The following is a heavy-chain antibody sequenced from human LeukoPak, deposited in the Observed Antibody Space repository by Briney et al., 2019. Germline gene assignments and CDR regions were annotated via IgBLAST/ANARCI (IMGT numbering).Heavy chain of an antibody. V-gene: IGHV5-51*01. J-gene: IGHJ3*02. CDR1: GYSFSNYW. D-gene: IGHD6-13*01. Sequence: GESLKISWKGSGYSFSNYWIGWVRQMPGKGLEWMGIIYPGDSDTRYRSSFQGQVTISADKSISTAYLQWSSLKASDSAMYYCGRIPAAGSLKGSFDIWGQGTMVTVSS. CDR2: IYPGDSDT. CDR3: GRIPAAGSLKGSFDI.